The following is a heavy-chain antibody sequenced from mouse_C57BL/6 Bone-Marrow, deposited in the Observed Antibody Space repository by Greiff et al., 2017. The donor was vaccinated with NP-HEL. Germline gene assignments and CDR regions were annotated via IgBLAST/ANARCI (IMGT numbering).Heavy chain of an antibody. J-gene: IGHJ3*01. D-gene: IGHD1-1*01. CDR1: GYTFTDYY. CDR2: IYPGSGNT. CDR3: ARCPYYGSSFAWFAY. V-gene: IGHV1-76*01. Sequence: QVQLQQSGAELVRPGASVKLSCKASGYTFTDYYINWVKQRPGQGLEWIARIYPGSGNTYYNEKFKGKATLTAEKSSSTAYMQLSSLTSEDSAVYFCARCPYYGSSFAWFAYWGQGTLVTVSA.